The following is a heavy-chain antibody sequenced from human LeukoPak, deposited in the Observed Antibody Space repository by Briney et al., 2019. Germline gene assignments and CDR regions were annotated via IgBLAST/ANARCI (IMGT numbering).Heavy chain of an antibody. D-gene: IGHD2-8*01. J-gene: IGHJ4*02. CDR2: IYWNGDN. V-gene: IGHV2-5*01. Sequence: SGPTLVGPTQTLPLTCTFSGFSLSSSGEGVGWIRQPPGKALEWLAVIYWNGDNYYSPSLKSRLTLTKDSSKNHVVLKLTNMVPMDTGTYYCAHTIYGNGGPYHFDYWGQGTLVTVSS. CDR3: AHTIYGNGGPYHFDY. CDR1: GFSLSSSGEG.